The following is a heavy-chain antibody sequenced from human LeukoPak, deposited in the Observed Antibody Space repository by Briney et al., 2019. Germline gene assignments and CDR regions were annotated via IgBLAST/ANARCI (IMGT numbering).Heavy chain of an antibody. CDR2: IIPIFGTA. CDR3: ARGSGYGGNSIYFDY. CDR1: GGTFSSHA. V-gene: IGHV1-69*05. J-gene: IGHJ4*02. Sequence: SVKVSCKASGGTFSSHAISWVRQAPAQGLEWMGGIIPIFGTANYAQKFQGRVTITTDESTSTAYMELSSLRSEDTAVYYCARGSGYGGNSIYFDYWGQGTLVTASS. D-gene: IGHD4-23*01.